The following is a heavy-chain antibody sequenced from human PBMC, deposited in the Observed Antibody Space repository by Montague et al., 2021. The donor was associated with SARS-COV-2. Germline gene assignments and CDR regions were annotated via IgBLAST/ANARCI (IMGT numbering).Heavy chain of an antibody. CDR2: IIHNTST. J-gene: IGHJ4*02. CDR3: ARKGSGRSDLAY. Sequence: SETLSLTCAVYGGFFSGYYWSWIRQPPGKGREWIVEIIHNTSTNNYPSLKSRVTISLDKSKNQFSLKLSSVTAADTAVYYCARKGSGRSDLAYWGQGTLVTVSS. CDR1: GGFFSGYY. V-gene: IGHV4-34*12. D-gene: IGHD1-26*01.